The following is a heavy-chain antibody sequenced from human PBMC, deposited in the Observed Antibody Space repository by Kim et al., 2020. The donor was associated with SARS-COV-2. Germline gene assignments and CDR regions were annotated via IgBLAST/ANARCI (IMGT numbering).Heavy chain of an antibody. Sequence: GGSLRLSCAASGFTFSSYSMNWVRQAPGKGLEWVSSISSSSSYIYYADSVKGRFTISRDNAKNSLYLQMNSLRAEDTAVYYCARDPVSPQSNPYYYDSSGYESYFDYWGQGTLVTVSS. CDR3: ARDPVSPQSNPYYYDSSGYESYFDY. V-gene: IGHV3-21*01. CDR2: ISSSSSYI. D-gene: IGHD3-22*01. J-gene: IGHJ4*02. CDR1: GFTFSSYS.